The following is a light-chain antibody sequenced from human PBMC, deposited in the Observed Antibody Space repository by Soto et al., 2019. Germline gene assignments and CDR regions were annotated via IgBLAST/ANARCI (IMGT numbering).Light chain of an antibody. CDR3: QHYYGWPRT. J-gene: IGKJ1*01. CDR2: GAS. Sequence: EVVMTQAPATLSVSPGAGATLSCRASQSVSNPLAWYQQRPGQAPRLLIYGASTRATGIPARFSGSGSGTEFTLTISSLQSEDVALYYCQHYYGWPRTFGQGTKVEIK. CDR1: QSVSNP. V-gene: IGKV3D-15*01.